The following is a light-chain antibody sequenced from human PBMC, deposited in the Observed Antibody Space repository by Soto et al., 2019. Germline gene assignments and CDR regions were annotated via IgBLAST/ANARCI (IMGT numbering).Light chain of an antibody. J-gene: IGLJ1*01. CDR3: CTYVGSYTYV. CDR2: DVS. V-gene: IGLV2-11*01. Sequence: QSVLTQPRSVSGSPGQSFTISCTGTSSDVGGYNYVSWYQQHPDKAPKLMIYDVSKRPSGVPDRFSGSKSGNPASLTISGLQAEDEADYYCCTYVGSYTYVFGTGTKVTVL. CDR1: SSDVGGYNY.